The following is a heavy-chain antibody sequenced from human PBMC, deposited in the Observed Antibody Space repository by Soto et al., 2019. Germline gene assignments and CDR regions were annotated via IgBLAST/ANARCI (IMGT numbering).Heavy chain of an antibody. D-gene: IGHD3-10*01. V-gene: IGHV3-33*01. CDR1: GFTFSSYG. CDR2: IWYDGSNK. Sequence: GGSLRLSCAASGFTFSSYGMHWVRQAPGKGLEWVAVIWYDGSNKYYADSVKGRFTISRDNSKNTLYLQMNSLRAEDTAVYYCARVHYGSGSYGADYWGQGTLVTVSS. J-gene: IGHJ4*02. CDR3: ARVHYGSGSYGADY.